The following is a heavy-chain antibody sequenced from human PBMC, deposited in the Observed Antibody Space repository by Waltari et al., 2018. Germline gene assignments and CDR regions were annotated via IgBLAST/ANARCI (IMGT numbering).Heavy chain of an antibody. Sequence: QLQLQESGAGMVKPSENLSLTCTVSGGPFSSCSYYWGWFRQPPGQGLEWIGSIYYSGSTYYNPSLKSRVTISVDTSKNQFSLKLSSVTAADTAVYYCANDIPPGRYGGYSNWFDPWGQGTLVTVSS. V-gene: IGHV4-39*07. D-gene: IGHD4-17*01. CDR1: GGPFSSCSYY. J-gene: IGHJ5*02. CDR2: IYYSGST. CDR3: ANDIPPGRYGGYSNWFDP.